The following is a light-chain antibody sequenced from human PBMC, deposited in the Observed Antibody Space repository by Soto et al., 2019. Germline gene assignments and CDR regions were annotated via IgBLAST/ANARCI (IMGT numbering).Light chain of an antibody. CDR2: GAS. J-gene: IGKJ5*01. V-gene: IGKV3-20*01. Sequence: EIVLAQSRGTLSLSPGQGATLSCRASQSVSNNFLVWYQHKPGQAPRVLIYGASRRATGIPDRFSGSGSETDFTLMISRLEPEDFAVYYCQQYGSSPNTFGQGTRLEIK. CDR1: QSVSNNF. CDR3: QQYGSSPNT.